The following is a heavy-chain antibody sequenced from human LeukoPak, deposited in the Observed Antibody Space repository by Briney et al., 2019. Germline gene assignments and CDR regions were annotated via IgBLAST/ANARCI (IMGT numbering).Heavy chain of an antibody. CDR3: AREYYDFWSAENFDY. CDR2: INHSGST. Sequence: KPSETLSLTCAVYGGSFSGYYWSWIRQPPGKGLEWIGEINHSGSTNYNPSLKSRVTISVDTSKNQFSLKLSSVTAADTAVYYCAREYYDFWSAENFDYWGQGTLVTVSS. D-gene: IGHD3-3*01. CDR1: GGSFSGYY. V-gene: IGHV4-34*01. J-gene: IGHJ4*02.